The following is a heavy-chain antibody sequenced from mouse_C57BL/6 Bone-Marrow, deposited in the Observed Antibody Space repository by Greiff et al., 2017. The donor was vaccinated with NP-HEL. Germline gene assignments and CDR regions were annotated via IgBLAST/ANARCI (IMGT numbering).Heavy chain of an antibody. CDR3: AVECNWVYYFDY. CDR1: GFNIKNTY. Sequence: EVKLQESVAELVRPGASVKLSCTASGFNIKNTYMHWVKQRPEQGLEWIGRIDPANGNTKYAPKFQGKATITADPSSNTAYLQLSSLTSEDTAIYYCAVECNWVYYFDYWGQGTTLTVSS. V-gene: IGHV14-3*01. J-gene: IGHJ2*01. CDR2: IDPANGNT. D-gene: IGHD4-1*02.